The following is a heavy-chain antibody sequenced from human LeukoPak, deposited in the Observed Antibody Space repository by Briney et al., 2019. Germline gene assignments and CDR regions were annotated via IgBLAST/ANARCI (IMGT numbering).Heavy chain of an antibody. CDR1: GGSFSGYY. J-gene: IGHJ6*04. Sequence: PSETQSLTCAVYGGSFSGYYWSWIRQPPGKGLEWIGEINHSGSTNYNPSLKSRVTISVDTSKNQFSLKLSSVTAADTAVYYCARAAGHAGSPYYHYYYGMDVWGKGTTVTVSS. CDR2: INHSGST. V-gene: IGHV4-34*01. D-gene: IGHD3-10*01. CDR3: ARAAGHAGSPYYHYYYGMDV.